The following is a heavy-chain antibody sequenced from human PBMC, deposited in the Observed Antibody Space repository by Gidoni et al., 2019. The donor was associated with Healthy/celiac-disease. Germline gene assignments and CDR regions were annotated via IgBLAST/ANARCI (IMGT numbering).Heavy chain of an antibody. D-gene: IGHD3-3*01. CDR2: ISGSGGST. Sequence: EVQLLESGGGLVQPGGSLRLSCSASGFTFSSNAMSWVRQAPGKGLEWVADISGSGGSTYYADSVKGRFTISRDNSKNTLYLQRNSLRAEDTAVYYCAKKEGLFVRPFDYWGQGTLVTVSS. J-gene: IGHJ4*02. CDR3: AKKEGLFVRPFDY. CDR1: GFTFSSNA. V-gene: IGHV3-23*01.